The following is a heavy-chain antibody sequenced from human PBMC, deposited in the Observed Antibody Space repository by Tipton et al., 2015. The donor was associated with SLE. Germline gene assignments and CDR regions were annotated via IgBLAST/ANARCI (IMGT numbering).Heavy chain of an antibody. J-gene: IGHJ4*02. CDR3: ARVGDYYYGSGDYFDY. CDR2: IYYSGST. D-gene: IGHD3-10*01. Sequence: TLSLTCTVSGGSISSSSYYWGWIRQPPGKGLEWIGSIYYSGSTYYNPSLKSRVTISVDRSKNQFSLKLSSVTAADTAVYYCARVGDYYYGSGDYFDYWGQGTLVTVFS. CDR1: GGSISSSSYY. V-gene: IGHV4-39*07.